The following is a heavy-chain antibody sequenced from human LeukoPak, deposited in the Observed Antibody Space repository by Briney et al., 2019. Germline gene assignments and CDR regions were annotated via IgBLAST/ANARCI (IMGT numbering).Heavy chain of an antibody. Sequence: SETLSLTCTVSGGSISSSYWSWIRQPPGKGLEWIGYIYYSGSTNNNPSFKSRVAISVDTSKNQFSLKLSSVTAADTAVYYCARFRASSGYYFDIWGQGTMVTVSS. CDR3: ARFRASSGYYFDI. D-gene: IGHD3-22*01. CDR2: IYYSGST. J-gene: IGHJ3*02. CDR1: GGSISSSY. V-gene: IGHV4-59*01.